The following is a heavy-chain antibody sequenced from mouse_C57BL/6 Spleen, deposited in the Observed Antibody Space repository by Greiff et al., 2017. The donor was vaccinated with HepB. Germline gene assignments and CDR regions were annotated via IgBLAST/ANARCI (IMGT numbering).Heavy chain of an antibody. V-gene: IGHV1-50*01. J-gene: IGHJ4*01. CDR3: ARNPYSYAMDY. CDR1: GYTFTSYW. CDR2: IDPSDSYT. Sequence: VQLQQPGAELVKPGASVKLSCKASGYTFTSYWMQWVKQRPGQGLEWIGEIDPSDSYTNYNQKFKGKATLTVDTSSSTAYMQLSSLTSEDSAVYYCARNPYSYAMDYWAQGTAAPVSS.